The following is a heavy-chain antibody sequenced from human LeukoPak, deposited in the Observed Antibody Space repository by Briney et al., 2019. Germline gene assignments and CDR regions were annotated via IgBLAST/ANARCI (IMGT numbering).Heavy chain of an antibody. CDR2: IYHSGST. J-gene: IGHJ4*02. CDR1: GGSNSSGGYS. D-gene: IGHD5-18*01. Sequence: PSQTLSLTCAVSGGSNSSGGYSWSWIRQPPGKGLEWIGYIYHSGSTYYNPSLKSRVTISVDRSKNQFSLKLSSVTAADTAVYYCARGGGYSYGFDYWGQGTLVTVSS. V-gene: IGHV4-30-2*01. CDR3: ARGGGYSYGFDY.